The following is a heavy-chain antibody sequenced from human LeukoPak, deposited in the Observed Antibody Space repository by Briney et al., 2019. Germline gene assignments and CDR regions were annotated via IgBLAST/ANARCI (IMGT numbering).Heavy chain of an antibody. J-gene: IGHJ4*02. CDR2: LFHSGST. Sequence: PSETLSLTCSVSGASISSYYWSWIRQPPGKGLEWIGYLFHSGSTNCNPSLKSRVTISVDTSKNQFSLKLNSVTAADTAVYYCARAGASYSFDYWGQGTLVTVSS. CDR3: ARAGASYSFDY. V-gene: IGHV4-59*01. D-gene: IGHD2-21*01. CDR1: GASISSYY.